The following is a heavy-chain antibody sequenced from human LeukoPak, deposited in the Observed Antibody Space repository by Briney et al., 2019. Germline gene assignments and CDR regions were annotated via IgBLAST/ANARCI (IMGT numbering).Heavy chain of an antibody. V-gene: IGHV3-30*03. D-gene: IGHD3-3*01. CDR3: VVVKGLVPTGRFDY. CDR1: GFTFSSYG. CDR2: ISYDGSNK. Sequence: GGSLRLSCAASGFTFSSYGMHWLRQAPGKGLEWVAVISYDGSNKYYADSVKGRFTISRDNSKNTLYLQMNSLRADDTAVYYCVVVKGLVPTGRFDYWGQGTLVTVSS. J-gene: IGHJ4*02.